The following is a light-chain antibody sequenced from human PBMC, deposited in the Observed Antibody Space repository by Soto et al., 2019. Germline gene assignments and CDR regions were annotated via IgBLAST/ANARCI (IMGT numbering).Light chain of an antibody. J-gene: IGLJ2*01. CDR3: CSYAGRYASV. CDR2: DVS. CDR1: SSDVGTYNY. Sequence: QSALTQPRSVSGSPGQSVTISCTGTSSDVGTYNYVSWYQQHPGKAPKLMIYDVSQRPSGVPERFSGSKSGNTASLTISGLQAEDEADYYCCSYAGRYASVFGGGTKLTVL. V-gene: IGLV2-11*01.